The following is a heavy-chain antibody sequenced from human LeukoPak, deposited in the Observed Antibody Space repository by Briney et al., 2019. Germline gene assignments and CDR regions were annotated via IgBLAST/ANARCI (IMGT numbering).Heavy chain of an antibody. CDR3: ARVGHLGGSFDY. J-gene: IGHJ4*02. V-gene: IGHV3-48*02. Sequence: GGSLRLSCAASGFTISSYSMNWVRQAPGKGLEWVSHISSSGTTIYYADSVKGRFTISRDNAKNSLYLQMNSLRDEDTAVYYCARVGHLGGSFDYWGQGTLVTVSS. D-gene: IGHD5-12*01. CDR1: GFTISSYS. CDR2: ISSSGTTI.